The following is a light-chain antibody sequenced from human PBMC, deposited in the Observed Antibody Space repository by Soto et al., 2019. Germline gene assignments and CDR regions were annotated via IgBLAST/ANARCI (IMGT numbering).Light chain of an antibody. CDR2: ASS. V-gene: IGKV1-39*01. CDR1: QSISSY. J-gene: IGKJ3*01. Sequence: DIQMTQSPSSLSASVGDRVTITCRASQSISSYLTWYQQKPGKAPKLLNYASSFLQSGVPSRFSGSGSGTDFTLTISSLQPEDFATYYCQQSFSMPFTFGPGTKVDIK. CDR3: QQSFSMPFT.